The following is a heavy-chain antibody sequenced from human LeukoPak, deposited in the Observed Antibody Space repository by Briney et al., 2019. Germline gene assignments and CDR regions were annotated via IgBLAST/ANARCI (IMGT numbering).Heavy chain of an antibody. J-gene: IGHJ4*02. CDR1: GGSISSGDYY. Sequence: PSQTLSLTCTVSGGSISSGDYYWSWIRQPPGKGLEWIGYIYYSGSTYYNPSLKSRVTISVDTSKNQFSLKLSSVTAADTAVYYCAVYSSASRGFDYWGQGTLITVSS. CDR2: IYYSGST. CDR3: AVYSSASRGFDY. D-gene: IGHD6-25*01. V-gene: IGHV4-30-4*08.